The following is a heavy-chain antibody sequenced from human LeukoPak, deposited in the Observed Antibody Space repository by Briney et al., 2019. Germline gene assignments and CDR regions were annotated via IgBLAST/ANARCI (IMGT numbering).Heavy chain of an antibody. CDR1: GFTVSSNY. CDR2: IYSGGST. Sequence: GGSLRLSCAASGFTVSSNYMSWVRQAPGKGLEWVSVIYSGGSTYYADSVKGRFTISRDNSKNTLYLQMNSLRAEDTAVYYCARDQGSFWGFNDAFDIWGQGTMVTVSS. J-gene: IGHJ3*02. D-gene: IGHD3-16*01. V-gene: IGHV3-66*01. CDR3: ARDQGSFWGFNDAFDI.